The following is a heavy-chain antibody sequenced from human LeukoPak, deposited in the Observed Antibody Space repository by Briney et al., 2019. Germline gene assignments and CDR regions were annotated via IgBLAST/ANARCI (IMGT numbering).Heavy chain of an antibody. V-gene: IGHV3-11*01. Sequence: GGSLRLSCVASGLTFSDHYMSWVRQAPGKGLEWLSYIDRTGTGFYYTDSVKGRFVISRDNDKSTLFLQMNNLTAKDTAKFYCARGKRGFRNWGQGTLVTVSS. J-gene: IGHJ4*02. D-gene: IGHD5-12*01. CDR2: IDRTGTGF. CDR3: ARGKRGFRN. CDR1: GLTFSDHY.